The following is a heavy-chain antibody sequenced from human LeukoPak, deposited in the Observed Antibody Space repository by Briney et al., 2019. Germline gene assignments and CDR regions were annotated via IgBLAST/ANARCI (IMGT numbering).Heavy chain of an antibody. J-gene: IGHJ4*02. CDR1: GYAFPHYG. CDR2: INAGNGDDT. V-gene: IGHV1-3*01. D-gene: IGHD6-13*01. Sequence: GASVTVSFTASGYAFPHYGVQWVRQAPGQTLEWMGWINAGNGDDTKYSQKFQARLTMTTDTSATTVYMELNSLRSEDTAVYYCARSGSNWSCDSWGQGTLVTVSS. CDR3: ARSGSNWSCDS.